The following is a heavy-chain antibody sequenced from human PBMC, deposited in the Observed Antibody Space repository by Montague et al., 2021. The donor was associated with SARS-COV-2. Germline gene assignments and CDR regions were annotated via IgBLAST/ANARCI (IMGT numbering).Heavy chain of an antibody. D-gene: IGHD3-10*01. CDR3: ARYPWYYGSGQ. Sequence: SLRLSCAASGFSVSSNYMTWVRQAPGRGLEWDSTLYIDGRPFYTDSVKGRFTISRHISQNTLYLQMNSLRAEDTAVYYCARYPWYYGSGQWGQGTLVTVSS. CDR2: LYIDGRP. CDR1: GFSVSSNY. V-gene: IGHV3-53*04. J-gene: IGHJ4*02.